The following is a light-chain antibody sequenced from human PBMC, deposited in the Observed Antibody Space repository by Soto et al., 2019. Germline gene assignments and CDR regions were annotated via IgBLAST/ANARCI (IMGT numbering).Light chain of an antibody. CDR3: QQSYT. J-gene: IGKJ2*01. CDR1: QAVGYN. Sequence: EVVMTQSPATLYVSPGERVTLSCRASQAVGYNLAWYQHKPGQAPRLLIYGASTRVTGIPTRFSGSGSGTEFTLTISSLQSEDFAISYFQQSYTFGQGTKLEIK. V-gene: IGKV3-15*01. CDR2: GAS.